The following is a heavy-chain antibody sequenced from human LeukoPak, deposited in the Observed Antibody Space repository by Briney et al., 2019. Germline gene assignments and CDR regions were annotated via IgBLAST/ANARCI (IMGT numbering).Heavy chain of an antibody. J-gene: IGHJ4*02. D-gene: IGHD2/OR15-2a*01. V-gene: IGHV3-48*03. CDR3: ARDLNLSY. CDR2: ISSSGSTI. CDR1: GFTFSTYE. Sequence: GGSLRLSCAASGFTFSTYEFNWVRQAPGKGLEWVSYISSSGSTIYYSDSVKGRFTISRDNAKNSLCLQMNSLRDEDTAVYYCARDLNLSYWGQGTLVTVSS.